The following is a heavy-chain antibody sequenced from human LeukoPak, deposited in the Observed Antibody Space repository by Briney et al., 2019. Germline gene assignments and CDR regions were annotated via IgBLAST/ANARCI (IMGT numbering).Heavy chain of an antibody. CDR3: ARTSRHDYYYMDV. V-gene: IGHV4-34*01. CDR1: GGSFSGYY. Sequence: PSETLSLTCAAYGGSFSGYYWGWIRQPPGKGLEWIGSIYYSGSTYYNPSLKSRVTISVDTSKNQFSLKLSSVTAADTAVYYCARTSRHDYYYMDVWGKGTTVTVSS. J-gene: IGHJ6*03. CDR2: IYYSGST.